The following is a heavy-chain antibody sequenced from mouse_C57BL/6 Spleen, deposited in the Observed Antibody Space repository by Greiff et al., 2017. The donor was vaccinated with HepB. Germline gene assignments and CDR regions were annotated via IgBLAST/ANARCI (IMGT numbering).Heavy chain of an antibody. CDR3: ASPRYAMDY. J-gene: IGHJ4*01. CDR2: IDPSDSYT. Sequence: VQLQQPGAELVRPGTSVKLSCKASGYTFTSYWMHWVKQRPGQGLEWIGVIDPSDSYTNYNQKFKGKATLTVDTSSSTAYMQLSSLTSEDSAVYYCASPRYAMDYWGQGTSVTVSS. CDR1: GYTFTSYW. V-gene: IGHV1-59*01.